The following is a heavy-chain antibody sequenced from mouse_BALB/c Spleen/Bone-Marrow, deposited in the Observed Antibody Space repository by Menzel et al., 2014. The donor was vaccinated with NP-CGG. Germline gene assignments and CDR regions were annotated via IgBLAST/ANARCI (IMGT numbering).Heavy chain of an antibody. J-gene: IGHJ1*01. CDR3: ARGGGSWYFDV. Sequence: VQRVESGPGLVAPSQSLSITCTVSGFSLTSYGVHWVRQPPGKGLEWLGVIWAGGSTNYNSALMSRLSISKDNSKSQVFLKMNSLQTDYTAMYYCARGGGSWYFDVWGAGTTVTVSS. CDR2: IWAGGST. V-gene: IGHV2-9*02. CDR1: GFSLTSYG.